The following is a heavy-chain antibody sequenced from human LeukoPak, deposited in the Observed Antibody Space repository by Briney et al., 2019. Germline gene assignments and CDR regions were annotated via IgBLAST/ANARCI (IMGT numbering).Heavy chain of an antibody. D-gene: IGHD2-2*01. CDR3: ARHEQMLNFDY. CDR1: GGSISSGGYS. CDR2: IYHSGST. V-gene: IGHV4-30-2*01. J-gene: IGHJ4*02. Sequence: SQTLSLTCAVSGGSISSGGYSWSWIRQPPGKGLEWIGYIYHSGSTYYNPSLKSRVTISVDRSKNQFSLKLSSVTAADTAVYYCARHEQMLNFDYWGQGTLVTVSS.